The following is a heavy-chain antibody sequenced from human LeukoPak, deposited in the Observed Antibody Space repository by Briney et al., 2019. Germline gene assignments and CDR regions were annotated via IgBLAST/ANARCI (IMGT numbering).Heavy chain of an antibody. CDR2: LYYSGSS. J-gene: IGHJ3*02. D-gene: IGHD6-19*01. Sequence: PSETLSLTCNVSGVSITNTIYYWGWVRQPPGKGLEWIGTLYYSGSSYFNPSLRSRVSFSVDASKNQFSLKLSSVTAADTAVYYCARVSSGWTNEAFDIWGQGTVVTVS. V-gene: IGHV4-39*07. CDR1: GVSITNTIYY. CDR3: ARVSSGWTNEAFDI.